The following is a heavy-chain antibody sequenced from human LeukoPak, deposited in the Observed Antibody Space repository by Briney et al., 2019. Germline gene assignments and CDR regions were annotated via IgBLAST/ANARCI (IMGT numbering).Heavy chain of an antibody. D-gene: IGHD2-2*01. CDR2: IYHSGST. CDR3: ARTIVVVPAAPPLALKFSYFDY. J-gene: IGHJ4*02. V-gene: IGHV4-30-2*01. CDR1: GGSISSGGYY. Sequence: SETLSLTCTVSGGSISSGGYYWSWIRQPPGKGLEWIGYIYHSGSTYYNPSLKSRVTISVDRSKNQFSLKLSSVTAADTAVYYCARTIVVVPAAPPLALKFSYFDYWGQGTLVTVSS.